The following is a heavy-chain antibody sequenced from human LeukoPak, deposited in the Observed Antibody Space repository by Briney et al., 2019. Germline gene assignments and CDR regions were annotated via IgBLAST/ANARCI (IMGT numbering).Heavy chain of an antibody. Sequence: PSGTLSLTCAVSGGSISSSNWWSWVRQPPGKGLEWIGEIYHSGSTNYNPSLKSRVTISVGKSKNQFSLKLSSVTAADTAVYYCARDNGGNSGWFDPWGQGTLVTVSS. CDR2: IYHSGST. J-gene: IGHJ5*02. CDR1: GGSISSSNW. D-gene: IGHD4-23*01. V-gene: IGHV4-4*02. CDR3: ARDNGGNSGWFDP.